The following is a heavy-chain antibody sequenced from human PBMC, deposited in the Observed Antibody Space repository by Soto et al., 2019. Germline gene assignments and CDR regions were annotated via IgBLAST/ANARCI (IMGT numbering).Heavy chain of an antibody. CDR3: ARDLVSGSGSLDY. CDR2: ISSSSRTI. J-gene: IGHJ4*02. Sequence: GGSLRLSCAASGSTLSSYSLNWVRQAPGKGLEWVSYISSSSRTIYYADSVKGRFTISRDNAKNSLYLQMNSLRAEDTAVYYCARDLVSGSGSLDYWGQGTLVTVSS. V-gene: IGHV3-48*01. CDR1: GSTLSSYS. D-gene: IGHD3-10*01.